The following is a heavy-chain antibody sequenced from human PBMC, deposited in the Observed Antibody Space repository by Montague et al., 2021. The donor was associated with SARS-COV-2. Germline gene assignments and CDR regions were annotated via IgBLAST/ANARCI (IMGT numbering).Heavy chain of an antibody. CDR2: MFTSGST. J-gene: IGHJ4*02. D-gene: IGHD1-26*01. Sequence: TLSLTCTVSGASISNPTYSWGWIRQPAGKELEWIGRMFTSGSTTYNPSLKSRVTISVDTSKNQFSLRLNSVTAADTAVYYCVREGGSMTFDYWGQGILVTVS. V-gene: IGHV4-61*02. CDR1: GASISNPTYS. CDR3: VREGGSMTFDY.